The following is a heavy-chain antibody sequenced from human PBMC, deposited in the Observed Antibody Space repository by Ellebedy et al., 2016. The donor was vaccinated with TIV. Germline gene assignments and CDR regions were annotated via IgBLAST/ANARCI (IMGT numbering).Heavy chain of an antibody. D-gene: IGHD6-13*01. CDR2: IYPDDSDT. J-gene: IGHJ4*02. CDR3: ARGRGSSWYSYFDY. V-gene: IGHV5-51*01. Sequence: GESLKISCKGSGYSFATYWIGCVRPMPGQGLEWMGIIYPDDSDTRYSPSFEGQVTISADKSISTAYLQWSSLKASDTAMYYCARGRGSSWYSYFDYWGQGTLVTVSS. CDR1: GYSFATYW.